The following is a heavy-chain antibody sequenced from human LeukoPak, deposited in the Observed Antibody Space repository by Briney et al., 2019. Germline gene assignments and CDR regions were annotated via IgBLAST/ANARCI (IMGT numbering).Heavy chain of an antibody. V-gene: IGHV4-59*01. CDR3: ARDHCPNVEPF. CDR2: IFYSGST. D-gene: IGHD1-26*01. J-gene: IGHJ4*02. Sequence: SETLSLTCTVSGGSISSYYWSWIRQPPGKGLEWIGYIFYSGSTNYRPSLKSRVTISVDTSKNQFSLKLSSVTAADTAVYYCARDHCPNVEPFGGRGTGVTVSA. CDR1: GGSISSYY.